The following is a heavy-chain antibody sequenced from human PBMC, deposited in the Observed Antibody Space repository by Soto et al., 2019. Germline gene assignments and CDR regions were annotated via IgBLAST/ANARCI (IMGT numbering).Heavy chain of an antibody. J-gene: IGHJ4*02. Sequence: QIQLMQSGAEVKKPGASVKVSCKASGYTFTSYGIHWVRQAPGQRLEWTGWINAGNGNTKYSEKFQGRVTITRDTSASTAYLELSSLRSEDTAVYYCARSIAVAGLDSWGPGTLVTVSS. CDR3: ARSIAVAGLDS. CDR1: GYTFTSYG. CDR2: INAGNGNT. V-gene: IGHV1-3*01. D-gene: IGHD6-19*01.